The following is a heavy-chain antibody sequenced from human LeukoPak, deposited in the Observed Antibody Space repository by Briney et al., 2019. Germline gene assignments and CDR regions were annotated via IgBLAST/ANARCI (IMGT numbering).Heavy chain of an antibody. CDR2: INSDGSST. CDR1: GFTFSSYW. J-gene: IGHJ3*02. V-gene: IGHV3-74*01. CDR3: AKVSLNMVNDAFDI. D-gene: IGHD4/OR15-4a*01. Sequence: GGSLRLSCAASGFTFSSYWMHWVRQAPGKGLVWVSRINSDGSSTSYADSVKGRFTISRDNAKNTLYLQMNGLRAEDTAMYYCAKVSLNMVNDAFDIWGQGTMVSVSS.